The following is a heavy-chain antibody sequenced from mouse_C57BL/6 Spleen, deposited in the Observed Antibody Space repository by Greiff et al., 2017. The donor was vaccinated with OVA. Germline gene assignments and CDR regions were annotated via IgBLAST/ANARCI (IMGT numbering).Heavy chain of an antibody. CDR1: GFNIKNTY. CDR2: IDPANGNT. V-gene: IGHV14-3*01. CDR3: ARRSLYYSNFLFDY. J-gene: IGHJ2*01. D-gene: IGHD2-5*01. Sequence: VHVKQSVAELVRPGASVKLSCTASGFNIKNTYMHWVKQRPEQGLEWIGRIDPANGNTKYAPKFQGKATITADTSSNTAYLQLSSLTSEDTAIYYCARRSLYYSNFLFDYWGQGTTLTVSS.